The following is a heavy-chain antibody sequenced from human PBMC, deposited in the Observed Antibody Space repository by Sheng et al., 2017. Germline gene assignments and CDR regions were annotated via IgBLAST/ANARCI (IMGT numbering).Heavy chain of an antibody. CDR2: IVVGSGNT. CDR1: GFTFSNSS. V-gene: IGHV1-58*03. Sequence: QMQLVQSGPEVKKPGTSVKVSCKTSGFTFSNSSVQWVRQARGQRLEWIGWIVVGSGNTIYAPNFREGVTITRDMSTDTAYMELSSLRFEDTAVYFCARLTQGFFDLWGRGTLVTVSS. D-gene: IGHD2-8*01. CDR3: ARLTQGFFDL. J-gene: IGHJ2*01.